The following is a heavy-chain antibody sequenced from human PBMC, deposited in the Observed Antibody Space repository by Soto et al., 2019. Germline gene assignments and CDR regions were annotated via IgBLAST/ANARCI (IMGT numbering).Heavy chain of an antibody. CDR1: GFTFSSYA. V-gene: IGHV3-23*01. CDR2: MSGSGDRT. CDR3: ARRSSGWFFFY. D-gene: IGHD6-19*01. J-gene: IGHJ4*02. Sequence: EVQLLESGGGLVQPGGSLRLSCAASGFTFSSYAMSWVRQAPGMALEWVSAMSGSGDRTYYANSVKDRFTISRDNSMGMLYLQMNSLRAEDTAVYYCARRSSGWFFFYWGQVTRVTVSS.